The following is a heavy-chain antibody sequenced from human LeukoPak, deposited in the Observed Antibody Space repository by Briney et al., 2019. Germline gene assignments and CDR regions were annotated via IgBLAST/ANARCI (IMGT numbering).Heavy chain of an antibody. Sequence: SETRSLTCTVSAGSISSYYWSWIRQPPGKGLEWIAYLFYSGSTDYNPSLESRVTISVDTSKNQFSLKLRSVTAADTAVYYCATVAVIRGVTYFDYWGQGTLVTVSS. V-gene: IGHV4-59*01. D-gene: IGHD3-10*01. CDR2: LFYSGST. CDR3: ATVAVIRGVTYFDY. J-gene: IGHJ4*02. CDR1: AGSISSYY.